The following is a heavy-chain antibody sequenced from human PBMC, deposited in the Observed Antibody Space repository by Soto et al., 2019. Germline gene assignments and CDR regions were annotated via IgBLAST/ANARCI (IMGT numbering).Heavy chain of an antibody. D-gene: IGHD3-10*01. CDR1: GGSMRNYY. V-gene: IGHV4-59*01. CDR3: ARADTSGSGRYTPFDAFDI. CDR2: IDYSGST. Sequence: QVQLQESGPGLVKLSETLSLTCSVSGGSMRNYYWSWMRQTPGKGLEWIGYIDYSGSTNYNPSLTTRVTISADTSRTQLSLRLTSVTAAEPAVYHCARADTSGSGRYTPFDAFDIWGQGTMVTVSS. J-gene: IGHJ3*02.